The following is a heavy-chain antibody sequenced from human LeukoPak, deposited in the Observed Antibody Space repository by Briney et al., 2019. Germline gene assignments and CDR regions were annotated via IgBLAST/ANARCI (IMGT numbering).Heavy chain of an antibody. CDR1: GFPFSTYP. CDR2: TSYDGSNK. J-gene: IGHJ4*02. D-gene: IGHD2-21*02. CDR3: ARQRPNSDCFDY. V-gene: IGHV3-30-3*01. Sequence: GGSLRLSCAASGFPFSTYPMHWVRQAPGKGLEWVAVTSYDGSNKYYADSVKGRFTISRDNSKNTLYLQVNSLRAEDTAVYYCARQRPNSDCFDYWGQGTLVTVSS.